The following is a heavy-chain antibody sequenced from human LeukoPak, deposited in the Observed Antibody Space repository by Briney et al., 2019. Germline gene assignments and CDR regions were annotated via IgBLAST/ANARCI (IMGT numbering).Heavy chain of an antibody. CDR1: GGPFSGYY. CDR2: INHSGST. J-gene: IGHJ4*02. CDR3: ARPRRGIVVVTAMPYDY. D-gene: IGHD2-21*02. V-gene: IGHV4-34*01. Sequence: SETLSLTCAVYGGPFSGYYWSWIRQPPGKGLEWIGEINHSGSTNYNPSLKSRVTISVDTSKNQFSLKLSSVTAADTAVYYCARPRRGIVVVTAMPYDYWGQGTLVTVSS.